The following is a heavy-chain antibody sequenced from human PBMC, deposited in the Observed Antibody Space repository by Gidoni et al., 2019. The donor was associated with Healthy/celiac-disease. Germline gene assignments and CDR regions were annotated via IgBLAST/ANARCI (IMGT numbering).Heavy chain of an antibody. J-gene: IGHJ2*01. CDR1: GFTFSSYW. V-gene: IGHV3-7*01. Sequence: EVQLVESGGGLVQPGGSLRLSCAASGFTFSSYWRSWVRQAPGKGLEWVANIKQDGSEKYYVDSVKGRFTISRDNAKNSLYRQMNSLRAEDTAVYYCARGHHYLGYFDLWGRGTLVTVSS. D-gene: IGHD1-26*01. CDR3: ARGHHYLGYFDL. CDR2: IKQDGSEK.